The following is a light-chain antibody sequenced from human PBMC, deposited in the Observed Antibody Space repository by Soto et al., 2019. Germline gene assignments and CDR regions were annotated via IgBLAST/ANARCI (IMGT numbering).Light chain of an antibody. J-gene: IGKJ1*01. CDR2: KAS. CDR1: QSISTW. Sequence: DIQMTQSPSTLSASVGDRVTITCRASQSISTWLAWYQQKPGQAPKVLIYKASSLESGVPSRFSGSGSGTEFTLTIDSLQPDDFAIYYCQQYYSYRTFGQGTKVEIK. V-gene: IGKV1-5*03. CDR3: QQYYSYRT.